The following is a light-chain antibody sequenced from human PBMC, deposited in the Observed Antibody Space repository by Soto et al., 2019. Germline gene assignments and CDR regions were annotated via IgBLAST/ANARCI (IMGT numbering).Light chain of an antibody. V-gene: IGKV3-15*01. CDR2: GAS. Sequence: EIVMTQSPATLSVSPGERATLSCRASQNILSNLAWYPQKPGQAPRLLIYGASTRATGIPARVSGSGSGTEFTLTISSLQSEDFDIYDCQQYNNWPITFGQGTRLE. CDR1: QNILSN. J-gene: IGKJ5*01. CDR3: QQYNNWPIT.